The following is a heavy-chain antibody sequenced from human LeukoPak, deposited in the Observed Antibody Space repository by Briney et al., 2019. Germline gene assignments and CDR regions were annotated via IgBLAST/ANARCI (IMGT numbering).Heavy chain of an antibody. CDR2: INHSGST. CDR3: ARADYVWGSYRTRYYFDY. CDR1: GGSFSGYY. Sequence: SETLSLTCAVYGGSFSGYYWSWIRQPPGKELEWIGEINHSGSTNYNPSLKSRVTISVDTSKNQFSLKLSSVTAADTAVYYCARADYVWGSYRTRYYFDYWGQGTLVTVSS. D-gene: IGHD3-16*02. V-gene: IGHV4-34*01. J-gene: IGHJ4*02.